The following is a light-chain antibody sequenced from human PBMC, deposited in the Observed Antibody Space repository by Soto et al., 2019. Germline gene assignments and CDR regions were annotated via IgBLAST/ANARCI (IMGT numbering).Light chain of an antibody. J-gene: IGLJ2*01. CDR3: SSYTSSSTV. CDR1: SSDVGGYNY. CDR2: DVS. V-gene: IGLV2-14*01. Sequence: HSVLTQPASVSGSPGQSITISCTGTSSDVGGYNYVSWYQQHPGKAPKLMIYDVSNRPSGVSNRFSGSKSGNTASLTISGLQAEDEADYYCSSYTSSSTVFGGGTKLTVL.